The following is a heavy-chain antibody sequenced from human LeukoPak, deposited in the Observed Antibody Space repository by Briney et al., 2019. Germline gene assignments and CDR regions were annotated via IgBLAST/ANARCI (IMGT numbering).Heavy chain of an antibody. CDR1: GFTFSNAW. Sequence: GGSLRLSCAASGFTFSNAWMSWVRQAPGKGLEWVSSIIGNGGSTDYADSVKGRFTISRDNSKNTLYLQMNSLRVEDTAVYYCAKASYYYDSSGYGYWGQGTLVTVSP. CDR2: IIGNGGST. CDR3: AKASYYYDSSGYGY. J-gene: IGHJ4*02. V-gene: IGHV3-23*01. D-gene: IGHD3-22*01.